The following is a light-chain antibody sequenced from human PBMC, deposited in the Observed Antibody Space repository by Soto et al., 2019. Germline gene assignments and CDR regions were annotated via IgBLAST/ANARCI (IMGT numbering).Light chain of an antibody. CDR2: AAS. CDR1: QGIRNF. V-gene: IGKV1-27*01. CDR3: QKYSSVPV. Sequence: DIQMTQSPTSLSASLGDRVTITCRASQGIRNFVAWYQQKPGKAPKLLIYAASTLQSGVPSRFSGSGSGTDFTLTINRLQPEDVATYSCQKYSSVPVFGPGTKVEIK. J-gene: IGKJ3*01.